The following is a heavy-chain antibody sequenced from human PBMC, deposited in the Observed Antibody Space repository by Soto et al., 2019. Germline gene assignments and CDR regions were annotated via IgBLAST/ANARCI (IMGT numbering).Heavy chain of an antibody. J-gene: IGHJ4*02. D-gene: IGHD5-12*01. CDR3: ARVDSGYDGLWVDY. Sequence: QVQLQESGPGLVKPSQTLSLTCTVSGGSISSGGYYWSWIRQHPGQGLEWIGYIYYSGRTYYNPSVKSRVTISVYTSKNQFSLKLSSVTAADTAVYYCARVDSGYDGLWVDYWGQGTLVNVAS. CDR1: GGSISSGGYY. CDR2: IYYSGRT. V-gene: IGHV4-31*03.